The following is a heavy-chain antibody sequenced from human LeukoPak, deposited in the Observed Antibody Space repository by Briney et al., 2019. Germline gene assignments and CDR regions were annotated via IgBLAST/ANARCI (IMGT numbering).Heavy chain of an antibody. Sequence: SETLPLTCTVSGGSISSGGYYWSWIRQHPGKGLEWIGYIYYSGSTYYNPSLKSRVTVSVDTSKNQFSLKLSSVTAADTAVYYCARDRSRDGYNHWGQGTLVTVSS. CDR1: GGSISSGGYY. CDR3: ARDRSRDGYNH. CDR2: IYYSGST. V-gene: IGHV4-31*03. D-gene: IGHD5-24*01. J-gene: IGHJ5*02.